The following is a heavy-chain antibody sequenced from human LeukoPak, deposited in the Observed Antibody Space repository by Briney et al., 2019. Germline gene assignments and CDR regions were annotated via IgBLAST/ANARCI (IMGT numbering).Heavy chain of an antibody. CDR2: IAGGIGTT. J-gene: IGHJ4*02. CDR1: GFTFSNYA. Sequence: QPGGSLRLSCAASGFTFSNYAMNWVRQAPGKGLEWVSAIAGGIGTTFYADSVKGRFTISRDNSKNTLYLQLRSLRAEDTAVYYCAKDLTAASGEVFQFDYWGQGTRVTVS. D-gene: IGHD6-13*01. CDR3: AKDLTAASGEVFQFDY. V-gene: IGHV3-23*01.